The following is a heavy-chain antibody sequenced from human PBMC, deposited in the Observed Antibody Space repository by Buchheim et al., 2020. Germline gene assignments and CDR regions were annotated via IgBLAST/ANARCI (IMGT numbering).Heavy chain of an antibody. Sequence: EVQLLESGGDLVQPGGSLRLSCAASAFTLSSSAMRWVRQAPGKGLEWISTVGRGGTPHYADSVKGRFTISRDNSKNTLYLQMNSLRAEDTAIYYCARGSGYYFDFWGPGTL. CDR3: ARGSGYYFDF. J-gene: IGHJ4*02. CDR1: AFTLSSSA. V-gene: IGHV3-23*01. CDR2: VGRGGTP.